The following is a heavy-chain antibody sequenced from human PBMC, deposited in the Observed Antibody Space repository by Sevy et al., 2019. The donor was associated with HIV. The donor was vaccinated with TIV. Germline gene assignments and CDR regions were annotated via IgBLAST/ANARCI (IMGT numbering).Heavy chain of an antibody. CDR1: GGSFSSYY. Sequence: SETLSLTCTVSGGSFSSYYWSWIRQPPGKGLEWIGYIYYSGSTYYNPSLKSRVTISVDTSKNQFSLKLSSVTAADTAVYYCARDGGEQQLGHYYYYGMDVWGQGTTVTVSS. CDR3: ARDGGEQQLGHYYYYGMDV. J-gene: IGHJ6*02. D-gene: IGHD6-13*01. V-gene: IGHV4-59*01. CDR2: IYYSGST.